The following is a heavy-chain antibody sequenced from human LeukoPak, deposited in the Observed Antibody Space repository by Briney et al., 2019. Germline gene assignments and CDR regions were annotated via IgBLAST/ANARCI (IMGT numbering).Heavy chain of an antibody. CDR1: GGSVSSRNYY. CDR3: ARGPWTWLGSRLNDMDV. D-gene: IGHD6-19*01. J-gene: IGHJ6*02. V-gene: IGHV4-39*07. Sequence: PSETLSLTCTVTGGSVSSRNYYWGWIRQPPGKGLEWIASIYYSGSTYYNPSLKSRVTISEDTSKNQFSLKLSSVTAADTAVYYCARGPWTWLGSRLNDMDVWGQGTTVTVSS. CDR2: IYYSGST.